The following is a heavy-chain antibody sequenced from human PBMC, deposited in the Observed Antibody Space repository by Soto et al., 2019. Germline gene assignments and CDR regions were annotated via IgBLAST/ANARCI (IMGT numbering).Heavy chain of an antibody. CDR3: ARATGKYYDSSGYYDY. J-gene: IGHJ4*02. D-gene: IGHD3-22*01. Sequence: EASVKVSCKASGYAFTSYGISWVRQAPGQGLEWMGWISAYNGNTNYAQKLQGRVTMTTDTSTSTAYMELRSLRSDDTAVYYCARATGKYYDSSGYYDYWGQGTLVTVSS. CDR2: ISAYNGNT. V-gene: IGHV1-18*01. CDR1: GYAFTSYG.